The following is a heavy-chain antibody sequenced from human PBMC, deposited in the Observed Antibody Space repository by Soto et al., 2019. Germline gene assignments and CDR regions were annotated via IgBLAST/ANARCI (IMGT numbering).Heavy chain of an antibody. D-gene: IGHD2-2*01. V-gene: IGHV1-3*01. Sequence: VASVKVSCKASGYTFTSYAMHWVRQAPGQRLEWMGWINAGNGNTKYSQKLQGRVTMTTDTSASTAYMELRSLRSDDTAVYYCGRDLYQSVFYYGMDVWGQGTTVTVSS. J-gene: IGHJ6*02. CDR1: GYTFTSYA. CDR2: INAGNGNT. CDR3: GRDLYQSVFYYGMDV.